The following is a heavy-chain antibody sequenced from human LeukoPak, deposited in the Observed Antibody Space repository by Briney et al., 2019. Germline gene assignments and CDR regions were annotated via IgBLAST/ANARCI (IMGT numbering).Heavy chain of an antibody. CDR3: ARDSDYSGNGNGDWFDT. D-gene: IGHD4-11*01. J-gene: IGHJ5*02. V-gene: IGHV1-18*04. CDR1: GFRFTSFG. CDR2: ISNYFGVT. Sequence: ASVPVSCKASGFRFTSFGVSWVRQAPGQGLEWMGWISNYFGVTHYAEKFEDRVTMTIDTSTTTAYMELRSLRYDDTAVYYCARDSDYSGNGNGDWFDTWGQGTVVTVSS.